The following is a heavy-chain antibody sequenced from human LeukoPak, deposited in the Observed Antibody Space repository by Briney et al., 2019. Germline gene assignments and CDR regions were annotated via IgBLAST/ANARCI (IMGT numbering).Heavy chain of an antibody. CDR3: AKDWLRYCSGGSCFPPDY. J-gene: IGHJ4*02. CDR2: ISSSSSYI. D-gene: IGHD2-15*01. V-gene: IGHV3-21*01. CDR1: GFTFSTYG. Sequence: GGSLRLSCTASGFTFSTYGMNWVRQAPGKGLEWVSPISSSSSYIYYADSVKGRFTISRDNSKNTLYLQMNSLRAEDTAVYYCAKDWLRYCSGGSCFPPDYWGQGTLVTVSS.